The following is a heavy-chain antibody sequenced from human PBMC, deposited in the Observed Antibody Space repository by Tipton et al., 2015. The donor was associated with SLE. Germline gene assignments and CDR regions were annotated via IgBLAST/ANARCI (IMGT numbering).Heavy chain of an antibody. V-gene: IGHV1-8*02. CDR2: MNPNSGNT. Sequence: QSGAEVKKPGASVKVSCKASGYTFTSYDINWVRQATGQGLEWMGWMNPNSGNTGHAQKFQGRVTMTRDTSISTAYMELSRLRSDDTAVYYYARDGHGIAARPYWYFDLWGRGTLVTVSS. CDR1: GYTFTSYD. D-gene: IGHD6-6*01. J-gene: IGHJ2*01. CDR3: ARDGHGIAARPYWYFDL.